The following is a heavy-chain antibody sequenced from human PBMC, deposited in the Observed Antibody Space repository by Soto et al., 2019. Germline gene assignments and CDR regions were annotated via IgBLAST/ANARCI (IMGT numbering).Heavy chain of an antibody. J-gene: IGHJ4*02. CDR3: ARDGGNSVGFNY. D-gene: IGHD2-21*02. CDR1: GGSVSSGSYY. CDR2: IYYSGST. Sequence: SETLSLTCTVSGGSVSSGSYYWSWIRQPPGKGLEWIGYIYYSGSTNYNPSLKSRVTISVDTSKNQFSLKLSSVTAADTAVYYCARDGGNSVGFNYWGQGTLVTVSS. V-gene: IGHV4-61*01.